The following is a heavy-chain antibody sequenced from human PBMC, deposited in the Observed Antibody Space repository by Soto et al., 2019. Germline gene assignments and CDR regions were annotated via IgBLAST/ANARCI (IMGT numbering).Heavy chain of an antibody. V-gene: IGHV1-18*01. D-gene: IGHD4-17*01. CDR3: AKVLDYGDYLSWFDP. CDR2: ISAYNGNT. CDR1: GGTFSSYG. J-gene: IGHJ5*02. Sequence: ASVKVSCKASGGTFSSYGISWVRQAPGQGLEWMGWISAYNGNTNYAQKLQGRVTMTTDTSTSTAYMELRSLRSDDTAVYYCAKVLDYGDYLSWFDPWGQGTLVTVSS.